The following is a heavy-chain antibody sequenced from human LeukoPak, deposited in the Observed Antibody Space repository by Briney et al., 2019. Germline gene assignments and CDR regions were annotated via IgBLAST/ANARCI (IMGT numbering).Heavy chain of an antibody. CDR1: GGSISSSNW. CDR2: IYHSGST. CDR3: ARVGGWGYGSGSYYYFDY. V-gene: IGHV4-4*02. Sequence: SGTLSLTRAVSGGSISSSNWWSWVRQPPGKGLEWIGEIYHSGSTNYNPSLKSRVTISVDKSKNQFSLKLSSVTAADTAVYYCARVGGWGYGSGSYYYFDYWGQGTLVTVSS. D-gene: IGHD3-10*01. J-gene: IGHJ4*02.